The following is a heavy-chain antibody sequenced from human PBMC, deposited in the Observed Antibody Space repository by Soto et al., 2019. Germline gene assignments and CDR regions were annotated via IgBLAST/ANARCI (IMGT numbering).Heavy chain of an antibody. Sequence: PSETLSLTCTVSGGSISSYYWSWIRQPPGKGLEWIGYIYYSGSTNYNPSLKSRVTISVDTSKNQFSLKLSSVTAADTAVYYCARHFGMDVWGQGTTVTVSS. J-gene: IGHJ6*02. CDR2: IYYSGST. V-gene: IGHV4-59*08. CDR1: GGSISSYY. CDR3: ARHFGMDV.